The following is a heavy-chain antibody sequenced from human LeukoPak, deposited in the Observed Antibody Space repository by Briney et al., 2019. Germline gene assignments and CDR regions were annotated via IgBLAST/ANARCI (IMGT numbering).Heavy chain of an antibody. Sequence: GGSLRLSCAASGFTFSDYYMSWIRQAPGKGLEWVSYISSSGSTIYYADSVKGRFTISRDNAKNSLYLQMNSLRAEDTAVYYCAILLWSGEPTRYFDLWGRGTLVTVSS. J-gene: IGHJ2*01. D-gene: IGHD3-10*01. CDR2: ISSSGSTI. CDR1: GFTFSDYY. CDR3: AILLWSGEPTRYFDL. V-gene: IGHV3-11*01.